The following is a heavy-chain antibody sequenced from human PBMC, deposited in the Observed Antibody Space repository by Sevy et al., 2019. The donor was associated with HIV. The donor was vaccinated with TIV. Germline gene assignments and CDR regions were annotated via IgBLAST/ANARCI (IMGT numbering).Heavy chain of an antibody. CDR1: GGSISSSSYY. CDR2: IYYSGSA. V-gene: IGHV4-39*02. Sequence: SETLSLTCTVSGGSISSSSYYWGWIRQPPGKGLEWIGSIYYSGSAYYNPSLKSRVTISVDTSKNQFSLNLSSVTAADTAIYFCAREAGGYDYDYGMDVWGQGTTVTVSS. D-gene: IGHD5-12*01. J-gene: IGHJ6*02. CDR3: AREAGGYDYDYGMDV.